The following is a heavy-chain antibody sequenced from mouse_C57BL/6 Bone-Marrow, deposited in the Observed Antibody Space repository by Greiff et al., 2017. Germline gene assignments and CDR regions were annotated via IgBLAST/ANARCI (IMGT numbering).Heavy chain of an antibody. V-gene: IGHV1-19*01. CDR3: AREGYDYPGFAY. D-gene: IGHD2-4*01. CDR2: INPYNGGT. CDR1: GYTFTDYY. J-gene: IGHJ3*01. Sequence: VQLQQSGPVLVKPGASVKMSCKASGYTFTDYYMNWVKQSHGKSLEWLGVINPYNGGTSYKQKFKGKATLTVDKSSSTAYMELNSLTSEDSAVYYGAREGYDYPGFAYWGQGTLVTVSA.